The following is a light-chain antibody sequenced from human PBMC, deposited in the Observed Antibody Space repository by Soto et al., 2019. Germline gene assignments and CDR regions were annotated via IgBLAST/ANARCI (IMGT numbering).Light chain of an antibody. V-gene: IGKV1-6*01. J-gene: IGKJ1*01. CDR1: QDISDD. CDR2: GAS. CDR3: LQNHNYPRT. Sequence: AIQMTQSPSSLSASVGDRVTITCRASQDISDDVGWYQQTPGKAPKLLISGASRLQSGVPSRFSGSGSGAAFTLTTASLRTEDSAPYYGLQNHNYPRTFGQGIKVEI.